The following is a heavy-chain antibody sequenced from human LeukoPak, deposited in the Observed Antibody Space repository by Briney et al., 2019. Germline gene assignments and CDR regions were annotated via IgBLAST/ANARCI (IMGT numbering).Heavy chain of an antibody. CDR2: INHSGST. Sequence: SETLSLTCAVYGGSFSGYYWSWIRQPPGKGLEWIGEINHSGSTNYNPSLKSRVTISVDTSKNQFSLKLSSVTAADTAVYYCARRWFGELYYYLDYWGQGTLVTVSS. CDR3: ARRWFGELYYYLDY. D-gene: IGHD3-10*01. V-gene: IGHV4-34*01. J-gene: IGHJ4*02. CDR1: GGSFSGYY.